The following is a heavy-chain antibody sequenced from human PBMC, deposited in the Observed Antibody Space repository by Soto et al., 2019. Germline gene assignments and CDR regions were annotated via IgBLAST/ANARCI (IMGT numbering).Heavy chain of an antibody. Sequence: PXGFLRVSAQASGFTFSRVSMNWVRQVPGKGLEWVASISIGSSDTCYADSVKGRFIISRDNAQNSLFLQMNTLRPEDTAIYYCARVAYWGPGTQVTVSS. V-gene: IGHV3-21*01. CDR3: ARVAY. J-gene: IGHJ4*02. CDR2: ISIGSSDT. CDR1: GFTFSRVS.